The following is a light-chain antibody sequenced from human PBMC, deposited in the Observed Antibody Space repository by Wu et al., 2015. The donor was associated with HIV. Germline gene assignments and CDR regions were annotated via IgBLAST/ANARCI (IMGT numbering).Light chain of an antibody. V-gene: IGKV1-5*03. CDR2: KAS. Sequence: DIQMTQSPSTLSASVGDRVTTTCRASENINSWLAWYQHIPGKAPKLLIYKASVLESGVSSRFSGSGSGTEFTLTISSLQPDDFATYYCQQYKGYSQTFGQGTKVEIK. CDR1: ENINSW. CDR3: QQYKGYSQT. J-gene: IGKJ1*01.